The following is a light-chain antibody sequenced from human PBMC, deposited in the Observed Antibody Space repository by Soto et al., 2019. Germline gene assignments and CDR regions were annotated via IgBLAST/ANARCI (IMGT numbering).Light chain of an antibody. V-gene: IGKV3-20*01. CDR2: GAS. CDR3: QQYANSPFT. CDR1: QSVGPY. Sequence: EIGLTQSPCTLSLSPGGRASLSCRASQSVGPYLAWYQQKPGQAPRLLIYGASSRATGIPDRFSGSGSGTDFALTISRLEPEDFAVYFCQQYANSPFTFGPGTKVDI. J-gene: IGKJ3*01.